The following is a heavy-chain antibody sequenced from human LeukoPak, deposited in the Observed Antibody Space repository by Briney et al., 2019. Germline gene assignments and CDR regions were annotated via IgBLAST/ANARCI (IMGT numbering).Heavy chain of an antibody. J-gene: IGHJ4*02. CDR3: TSGYASVSPDY. CDR2: ISGDGSST. CDR1: GFTFSTYW. Sequence: PGGSLRLSCAASGFTFSTYWMHWVRQAPGRGLVWVSRISGDGSSTSYADSVKGRFTISRDNAKNTLFLQMNSLRVDDTAVYYCTSGYASVSPDYWGQGTLGTVSS. V-gene: IGHV3-74*01. D-gene: IGHD3-10*01.